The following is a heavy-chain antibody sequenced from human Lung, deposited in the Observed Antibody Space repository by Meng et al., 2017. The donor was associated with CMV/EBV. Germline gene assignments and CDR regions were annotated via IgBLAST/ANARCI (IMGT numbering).Heavy chain of an antibody. CDR1: GYTFTSYG. V-gene: IGHV1-18*01. J-gene: IGHJ4*03. Sequence: ASVKVSXKASGYTFTSYGISWVRQAPGQGLEWMGWISAYNGNTNYAQKVQGRVTMTTDTSTSTAYMELRSLSSDDTAVYYCARNRYGSSTSCYFDYWGQGXLVTVSS. CDR2: ISAYNGNT. D-gene: IGHD2-2*01. CDR3: ARNRYGSSTSCYFDY.